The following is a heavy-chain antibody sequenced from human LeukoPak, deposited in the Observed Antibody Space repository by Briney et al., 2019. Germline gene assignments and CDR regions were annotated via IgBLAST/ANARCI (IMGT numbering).Heavy chain of an antibody. CDR3: ARHRRTVTTSGWFDP. CDR1: GYSISSGYY. V-gene: IGHV4-38-2*02. Sequence: SETLSLTCTVSGYSISSGYYWGWIRQPPGEGLEWIGSIYYSGSTYYNPSLKSRVTISVDTSKNQFSLKLSSVTAADTAVYYCARHRRTVTTSGWFDPWGQGTLVTVSS. D-gene: IGHD4-17*01. CDR2: IYYSGST. J-gene: IGHJ5*02.